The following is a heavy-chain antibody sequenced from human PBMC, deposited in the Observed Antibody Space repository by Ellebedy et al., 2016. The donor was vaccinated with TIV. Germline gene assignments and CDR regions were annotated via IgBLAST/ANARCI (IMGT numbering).Heavy chain of an antibody. J-gene: IGHJ5*02. V-gene: IGHV4-34*01. Sequence: MPGGSLRLSCTVSGGYISNYYWSWIRQPPGKGLEWIGEINHSGSTNYNPSLKSRVTISVDTSKTQFSLKLSSVTAADTAVYYCARGWRVGATMRMYWFDPWGQGTLVTVSS. CDR2: INHSGST. CDR3: ARGWRVGATMRMYWFDP. D-gene: IGHD1-26*01. CDR1: GGYISNYY.